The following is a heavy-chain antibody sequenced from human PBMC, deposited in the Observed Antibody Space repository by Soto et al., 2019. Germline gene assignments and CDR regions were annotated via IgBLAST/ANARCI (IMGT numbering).Heavy chain of an antibody. CDR1: GYSFNNYW. Sequence: GESLKISCKGSGYSFNNYWIGWVRQMPGKGLEWMGIIYPGDSDTRYSPSFRGQVTISADKSISSAYLQWSSLKASDTAMYYCARQDGYALYYFDSWGQGTQVTVSS. V-gene: IGHV5-51*01. CDR2: IYPGDSDT. J-gene: IGHJ4*02. CDR3: ARQDGYALYYFDS. D-gene: IGHD5-12*01.